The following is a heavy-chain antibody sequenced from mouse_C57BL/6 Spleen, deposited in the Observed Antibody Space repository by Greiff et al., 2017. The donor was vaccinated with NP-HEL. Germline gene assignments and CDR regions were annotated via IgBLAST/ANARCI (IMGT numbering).Heavy chain of an antibody. CDR1: GFTFSSYA. CDR2: ISDGGSYT. J-gene: IGHJ4*01. D-gene: IGHD5-5*01. Sequence: EVHLVESGGGLVKPGGSLKLSCAASGFTFSSYAMSWVRQTPEKRLEWVATISDGGSYTYYPDNVKGRFTISRDNAKNNLYLQISHLKSEDTAMYYCARHYLHWGQGTSVTVSS. CDR3: ARHYLH. V-gene: IGHV5-4*01.